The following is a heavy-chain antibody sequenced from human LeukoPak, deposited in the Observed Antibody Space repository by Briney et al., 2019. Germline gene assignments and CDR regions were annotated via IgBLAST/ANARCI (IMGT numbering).Heavy chain of an antibody. V-gene: IGHV4-39*07. CDR1: GGSISSSSYY. J-gene: IGHJ4*02. CDR3: ARVDCSSTSCAFFDD. CDR2: IYYSGST. Sequence: SETLSLTCTVSGGSISSSSYYWGWIRQPPGKGLEWIGSIYYSGSTYYNPSLKSRVTISVDTSKNQFSLKVSSVTAADTAVYYCARVDCSSTSCAFFDDWGQGTLVTVSS. D-gene: IGHD2-2*01.